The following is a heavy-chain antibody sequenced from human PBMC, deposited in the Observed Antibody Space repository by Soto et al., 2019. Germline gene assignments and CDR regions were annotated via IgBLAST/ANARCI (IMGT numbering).Heavy chain of an antibody. CDR2: IYYSGST. CDR3: ARETPNHNYYDSSGYGPFDY. V-gene: IGHV4-61*01. D-gene: IGHD3-22*01. Sequence: PSETLSLTCTVSGGSVSSGSYYWSWIRQPPGKGLEWIGYIYYSGSTNYNPSLKSRVTISVDTSKNQFSLKLSSVTAADTAVYYFARETPNHNYYDSSGYGPFDYWGQGTLVTVSS. CDR1: GGSVSSGSYY. J-gene: IGHJ4*02.